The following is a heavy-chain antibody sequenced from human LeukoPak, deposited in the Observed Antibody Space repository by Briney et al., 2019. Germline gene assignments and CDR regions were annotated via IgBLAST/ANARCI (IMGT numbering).Heavy chain of an antibody. V-gene: IGHV3-23*01. CDR2: ISGSGGST. D-gene: IGHD6-6*01. CDR1: GFTFSSYA. CDR3: AKSGIAARRGFLDY. J-gene: IGHJ4*02. Sequence: PGGSLRLSCAASGFTFSSYAMSWVRQAPGKGLEWVSAISGSGGSTYYADSVKGRFTISRDNSKNTLYLQMNSLRAEDTAVYYCAKSGIAARRGFLDYRGQGTLVTVSS.